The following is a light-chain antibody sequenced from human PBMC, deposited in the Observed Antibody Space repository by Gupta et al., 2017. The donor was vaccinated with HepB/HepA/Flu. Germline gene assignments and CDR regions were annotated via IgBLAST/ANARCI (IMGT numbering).Light chain of an antibody. J-gene: IGLJ1*01. CDR2: DVT. CDR3: CSYAGSFSSRV. CDR1: SSHGGGYNY. V-gene: IGLV2-11*01. Sequence: QSALTQSRSVSGPPAQSVTNSCTRTSSHGGGYNYVSWSQQHPGKAPKFMIYDVTKRPSGVPDRFSGSKSGNTAFLTISELQAEDEADYYCCSYAGSFSSRVFGTGTRVTVL.